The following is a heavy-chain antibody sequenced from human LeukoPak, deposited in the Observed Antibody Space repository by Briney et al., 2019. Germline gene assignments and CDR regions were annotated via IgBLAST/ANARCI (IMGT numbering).Heavy chain of an antibody. V-gene: IGHV1-2*02. D-gene: IGHD3-16*01. CDR1: GYTFTGYY. CDR3: ATDEGG. Sequence: ASVTVSCKASGYTFTGYYMHWVRQPPGQGLEWMGFIDPNYGGTNYAQMFQGSVTLTRDTSSSTAYIELISLRSDGAGVFHCATDEGGWGQGTLVTGSS. CDR2: IDPNYGGT. J-gene: IGHJ1*01.